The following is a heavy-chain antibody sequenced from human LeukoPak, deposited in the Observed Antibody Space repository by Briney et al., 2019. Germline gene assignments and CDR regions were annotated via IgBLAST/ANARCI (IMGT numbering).Heavy chain of an antibody. CDR1: GGSISSSSYY. V-gene: IGHV4-39*07. J-gene: IGHJ5*02. D-gene: IGHD6-13*01. Sequence: SETLSLTCTVSGGSISSSSYYWGWIRQPPGKGLEWIGSIYYSGSTYYNPSLKSRVTISVDTSKNQFSLKLSSVTAADTAVYYCARDGPIAAAVNNWFDPWGQGTLVTVSS. CDR2: IYYSGST. CDR3: ARDGPIAAAVNNWFDP.